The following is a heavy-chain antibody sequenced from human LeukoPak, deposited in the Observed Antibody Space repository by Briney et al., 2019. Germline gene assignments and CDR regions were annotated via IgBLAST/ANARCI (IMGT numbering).Heavy chain of an antibody. D-gene: IGHD3-10*01. CDR3: VRATSGTYYYFDS. Sequence: PSETLSLTCTVSGGSISSYHWSWLRQPAGKGLEWIGRIYSSGNTNYSPSLKSRVTMSVDTSKNQFSLKLSSVTAADTALYYCVRATSGTYYYFDSWGRGTLVSVSS. V-gene: IGHV4-4*07. CDR1: GGSISSYH. J-gene: IGHJ4*02. CDR2: IYSSGNT.